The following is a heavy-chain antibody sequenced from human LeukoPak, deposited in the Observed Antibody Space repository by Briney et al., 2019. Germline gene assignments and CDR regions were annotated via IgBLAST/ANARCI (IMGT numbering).Heavy chain of an antibody. J-gene: IGHJ6*03. V-gene: IGHV4-59*01. Sequence: PSETLSLTCTVSGGSISSYYWSWIRQPPGKGLEWIGYIYYSGSTNYNPSLKSRVTISVDTSKNQFSLKLSSVTAADTAVYYCARGRYDFWSGYPYYYYYMDVWGEGTTVTVSS. CDR2: IYYSGST. CDR3: ARGRYDFWSGYPYYYYYMDV. CDR1: GGSISSYY. D-gene: IGHD3-3*01.